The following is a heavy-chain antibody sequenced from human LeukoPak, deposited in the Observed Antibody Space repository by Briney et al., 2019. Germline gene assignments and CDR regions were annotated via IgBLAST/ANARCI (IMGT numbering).Heavy chain of an antibody. CDR1: GYTFTSYG. V-gene: IGHV1-18*01. CDR3: ARSHPPLLLEWDYNWFDP. CDR2: ISAYNGNT. J-gene: IGHJ5*02. Sequence: ASVKVSFKASGYTFTSYGISWVRQAPGQGLEWMGWISAYNGNTNYAQKLQGRVTMTTDTSTSTAYMELRSLRSDDTAVYYCARSHPPLLLEWDYNWFDPWGQGTLVTVSS. D-gene: IGHD3-3*01.